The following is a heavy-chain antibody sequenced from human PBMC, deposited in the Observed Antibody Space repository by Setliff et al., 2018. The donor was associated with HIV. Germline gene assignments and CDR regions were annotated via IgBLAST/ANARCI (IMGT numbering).Heavy chain of an antibody. D-gene: IGHD3-3*01. Sequence: KTSETLSLTCSVSGVSTSSSTYYWGWIRQPPGKGLEWIGYIYYSGSTYYNPSLKSRVTISGDMSKKQFSLKLSSVTAADTAVYYCARDRRSIFGVDTKNWFDPWGQGTLVTAPQ. CDR3: ARDRRSIFGVDTKNWFDP. J-gene: IGHJ5*02. CDR1: GVSTSSSTYY. CDR2: IYYSGST. V-gene: IGHV4-39*07.